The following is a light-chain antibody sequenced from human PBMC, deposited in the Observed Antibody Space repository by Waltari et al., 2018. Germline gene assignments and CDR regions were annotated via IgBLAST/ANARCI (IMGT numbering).Light chain of an antibody. Sequence: QLVLTQSPSASASLGASVKLTCTLSSGHSSNIIAWLQQQPEKGPRYLMKVNRDGRHSKGDESPDRFSGSSSGCERYLTISSVQSEDEADYYCQTGGHGTWVFGGGTTLTVL. CDR1: SGHSSNI. CDR2: VNRDGRH. J-gene: IGLJ3*02. CDR3: QTGGHGTWV. V-gene: IGLV4-69*01.